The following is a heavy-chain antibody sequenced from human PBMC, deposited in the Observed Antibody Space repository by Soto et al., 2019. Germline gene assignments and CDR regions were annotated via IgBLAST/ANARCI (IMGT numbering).Heavy chain of an antibody. CDR1: GGSISSSSYY. Sequence: SETLSLTCTVSGGSISSSSYYWGWIRQPPGKGLEWIGSIYYSGSTYYNPSLKSRVTISVDTSKNQFSLKLSSVTAADTAVYYCARHGHGSGTTGPSDDYWGQGTLVTVSS. CDR2: IYYSGST. J-gene: IGHJ4*02. D-gene: IGHD3-10*01. CDR3: ARHGHGSGTTGPSDDY. V-gene: IGHV4-39*01.